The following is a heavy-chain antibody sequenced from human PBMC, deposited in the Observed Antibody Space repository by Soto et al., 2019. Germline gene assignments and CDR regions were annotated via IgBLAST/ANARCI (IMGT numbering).Heavy chain of an antibody. Sequence: PGESLKISCKGSGYSFTSYWIGWVRQMPGKGLEWMGIIYPGDSDTRYSPSFQGQVTISADKSISTAYLQWSSLKASDTAMYYCASSTLTGDLGYYFDYWGQGTLVTVSS. V-gene: IGHV5-51*01. D-gene: IGHD7-27*01. CDR3: ASSTLTGDLGYYFDY. CDR1: GYSFTSYW. J-gene: IGHJ4*02. CDR2: IYPGDSDT.